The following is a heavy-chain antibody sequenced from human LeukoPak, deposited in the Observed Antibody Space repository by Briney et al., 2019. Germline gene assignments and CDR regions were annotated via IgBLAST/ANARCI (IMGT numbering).Heavy chain of an antibody. CDR1: GGSTSGYY. V-gene: IGHV4-59*01. CDR2: VYYSGST. J-gene: IGHJ4*02. Sequence: SETPSLTCSVSGGSTSGYYWSWIRQPPGKGLEWIGYVYYSGSTNYNPSLKSRVTISVGTSKNQFSLKVSSVTAADTAVYYCARGLGYSRIDYWGQGTLVTVSS. D-gene: IGHD4-11*01. CDR3: ARGLGYSRIDY.